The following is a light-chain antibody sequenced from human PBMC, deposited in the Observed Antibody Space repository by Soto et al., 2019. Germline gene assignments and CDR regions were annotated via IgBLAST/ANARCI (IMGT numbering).Light chain of an antibody. Sequence: ETVMTQSPATLSVSPGERATLSCRASQSVTNYLAWYQQKPGQAPRLLIFDASNRATGIPPRFSGSGSGTDFTLTISSLEPEDFAVYYCQQRSNWPLFTFGQGTRLEIK. CDR3: QQRSNWPLFT. V-gene: IGKV3-11*01. CDR1: QSVTNY. J-gene: IGKJ5*01. CDR2: DAS.